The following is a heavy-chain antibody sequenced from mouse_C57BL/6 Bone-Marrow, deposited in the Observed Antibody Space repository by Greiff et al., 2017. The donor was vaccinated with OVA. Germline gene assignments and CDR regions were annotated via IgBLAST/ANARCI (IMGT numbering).Heavy chain of an antibody. CDR1: GYSITSGYY. J-gene: IGHJ4*01. D-gene: IGHD2-5*01. Sequence: EVKLMESGPGLVKPSQSLSLTCSVTGYSITSGYYWNWIRQFPGNKLEWMGYISYDGSNNYNPSLKNRISITRDTSKNQFFLKLNSVTTEDTATYYCARNAYDSNYDYYAMDYWGQGTSVTVSS. CDR3: ARNAYDSNYDYYAMDY. V-gene: IGHV3-6*01. CDR2: ISYDGSN.